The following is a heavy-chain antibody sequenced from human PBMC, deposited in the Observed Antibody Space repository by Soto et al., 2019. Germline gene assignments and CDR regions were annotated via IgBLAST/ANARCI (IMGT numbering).Heavy chain of an antibody. CDR2: IIPIFGTA. Sequence: QVQLVQSGAEVKKPGSSVKVSCKASGGTFSSYAISWVRQAPGQGLEWMGGIIPIFGTANYAQKFQGRVTITADESTSTAYMALSSRRSEDTAVYYCARVAPEWELLGGGGFDYWGQGTLVTVSS. V-gene: IGHV1-69*12. CDR3: ARVAPEWELLGGGGFDY. J-gene: IGHJ4*02. CDR1: GGTFSSYA. D-gene: IGHD1-26*01.